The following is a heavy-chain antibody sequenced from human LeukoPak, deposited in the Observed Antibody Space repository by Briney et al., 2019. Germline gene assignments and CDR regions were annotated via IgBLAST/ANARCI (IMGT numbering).Heavy chain of an antibody. Sequence: ASVKVSCKASGYTFTSYDINWVRQATGQGLEWMGWMNPNSGNTGYAQKFQGRVNITRNTSISTAYMELSRLRSEDTAVYYCARGQNFWSGSFDYWGQGTLVTVSS. D-gene: IGHD3-3*01. J-gene: IGHJ4*02. CDR3: ARGQNFWSGSFDY. CDR1: GYTFTSYD. CDR2: MNPNSGNT. V-gene: IGHV1-8*03.